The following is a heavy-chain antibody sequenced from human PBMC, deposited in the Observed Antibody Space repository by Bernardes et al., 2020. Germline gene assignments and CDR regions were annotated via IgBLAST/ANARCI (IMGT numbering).Heavy chain of an antibody. V-gene: IGHV3-33*01. CDR3: ARGIVVVPAAPSLTNWFDP. CDR1: GFTFRSSG. Sequence: GGSLLLSCAASGFTFRSSGLHWVRQAPGPGLEWVAVIWYDGSNKYYADSVKGRFTISRDNSKNTLYLQMNSLRAEDTAVYYCARGIVVVPAAPSLTNWFDPWGQGTLVTVSA. J-gene: IGHJ5*02. D-gene: IGHD2-2*01. CDR2: IWYDGSNK.